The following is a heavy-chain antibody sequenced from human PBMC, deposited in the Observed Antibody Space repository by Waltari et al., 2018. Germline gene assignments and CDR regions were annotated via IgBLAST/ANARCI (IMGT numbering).Heavy chain of an antibody. Sequence: VQMVDSGGGLVKPRGSRSLSCAASGCTFCRSWISWVRQAPGKGLEWVGRIKSKTDGETTDYAAPVKGRFTISRDDSKNTLFLQMDSLKSEDTAVYYCTTGGVKGPHDAFDIWGQGTIVTVSS. CDR1: GCTFCRSW. J-gene: IGHJ3*02. V-gene: IGHV3-15*01. D-gene: IGHD2-8*01. CDR3: TTGGVKGPHDAFDI. CDR2: IKSKTDGETT.